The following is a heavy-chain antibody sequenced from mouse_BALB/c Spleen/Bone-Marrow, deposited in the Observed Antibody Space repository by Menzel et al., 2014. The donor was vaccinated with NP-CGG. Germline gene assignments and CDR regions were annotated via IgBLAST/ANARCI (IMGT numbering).Heavy chain of an antibody. CDR3: ARNHFGSNSLGY. J-gene: IGHJ3*01. CDR1: GYSFTGYN. CDR2: IDPYYGGT. Sequence: EVQVVESGPELEKPGASVKISCKASGYSFTGYNMNWVKQSDGRSLEWIGNIDPYYGGTSYNQKFRGKATLTVDKSSSTAFMQLTSLTPEDSAVYYCARNHFGSNSLGYWGQGTLVTVSA. V-gene: IGHV1S135*01. D-gene: IGHD1-1*01.